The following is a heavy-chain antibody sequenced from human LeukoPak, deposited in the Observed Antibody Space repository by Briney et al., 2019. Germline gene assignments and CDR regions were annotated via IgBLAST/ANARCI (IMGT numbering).Heavy chain of an antibody. CDR3: ARDQYSGSYYYWFDP. CDR1: GGTFSSYA. D-gene: IGHD1-26*01. V-gene: IGHV1-69*05. CDR2: IIPIFGTA. J-gene: IGHJ5*02. Sequence: SVKVSCKASGGTFSSYAISWVRQAPGQGLEWMGGIIPIFGTANYAQKFQGRVTITTDESTSTAYMELSSLGSEDTAVYYCARDQYSGSYYYWFDPWGQGTLVTVSS.